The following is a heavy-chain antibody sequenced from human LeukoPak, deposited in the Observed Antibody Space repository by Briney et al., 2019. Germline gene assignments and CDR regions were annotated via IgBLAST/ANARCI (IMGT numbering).Heavy chain of an antibody. CDR2: INPNSGGT. Sequence: GASVKVSCKASGYTFTGYYMHWVRQAPGQGLEWMGWINPNSGGTNYAQKFQGRVTMTRDTSISTAYMELSRLRSDDTAVYYCAREVGLFHYGGNQPGWFDPWGQGTLVTVSS. CDR1: GYTFTGYY. CDR3: AREVGLFHYGGNQPGWFDP. D-gene: IGHD4-17*01. V-gene: IGHV1-2*02. J-gene: IGHJ5*02.